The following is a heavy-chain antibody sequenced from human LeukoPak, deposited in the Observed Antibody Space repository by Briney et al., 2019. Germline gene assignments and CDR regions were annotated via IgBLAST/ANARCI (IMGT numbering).Heavy chain of an antibody. V-gene: IGHV4-59*01. CDR1: GGSISSYY. CDR3: ARAGLKRATRTALTIDY. Sequence: KPSETLSLTCTVSGGSISSYYWSWIRQPPGKGREWIGYIYYSGSTNYNPSLKSRVTISVDTSKNQFSLKLSSVTAADTAVYYCARAGLKRATRTALTIDYWGQGTLVTVSS. J-gene: IGHJ4*02. D-gene: IGHD5-24*01. CDR2: IYYSGST.